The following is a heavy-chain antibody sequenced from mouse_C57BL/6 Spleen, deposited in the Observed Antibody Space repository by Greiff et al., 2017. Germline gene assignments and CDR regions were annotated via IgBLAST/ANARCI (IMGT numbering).Heavy chain of an antibody. J-gene: IGHJ4*01. D-gene: IGHD3-2*02. V-gene: IGHV1-82*01. CDR1: GYAFSSSW. Sequence: VQLQQSGPELVKPGASVKISCKASGYAFSSSWMNWVKQRPGKGLEWIGRLYPGDGDTNYNGKFKGKATLTADKSSSTAYMQLSSLTSEDSAVYFCSRRLRLRDYAMDYWGQGTSVTVSA. CDR2: LYPGDGDT. CDR3: SRRLRLRDYAMDY.